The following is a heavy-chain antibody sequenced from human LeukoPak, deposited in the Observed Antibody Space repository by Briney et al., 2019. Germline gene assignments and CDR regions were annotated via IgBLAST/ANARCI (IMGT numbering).Heavy chain of an antibody. Sequence: SETLSLTCTVSGYSISSGYYWGWIRQPPGKRLEWIGSIYHSGSTYYNPSLKSRVTISVDTSKNQFSLQLNSVTPEDTAVYYCARGTGWPQFDYWGQGTLVTVSS. V-gene: IGHV4-38-2*02. J-gene: IGHJ4*02. CDR3: ARGTGWPQFDY. CDR1: GYSISSGYY. CDR2: IYHSGST. D-gene: IGHD6-19*01.